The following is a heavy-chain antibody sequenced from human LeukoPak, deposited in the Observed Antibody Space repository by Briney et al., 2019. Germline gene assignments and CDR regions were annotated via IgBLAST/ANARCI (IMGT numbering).Heavy chain of an antibody. V-gene: IGHV4-59*01. D-gene: IGHD2-2*01. CDR1: GASISTYY. Sequence: PSVTLSLTCTLSGASISTYYWSWIRQPPGKGLEWIGYIYYSGSTNYNPSLKSRVTISVDTSKNQFSLKLSSVTAADTAVYYCARSYSRSSSCYAKTLFDLWGQGILVTVSS. CDR3: ARSYSRSSSCYAKTLFDL. J-gene: IGHJ4*02. CDR2: IYYSGST.